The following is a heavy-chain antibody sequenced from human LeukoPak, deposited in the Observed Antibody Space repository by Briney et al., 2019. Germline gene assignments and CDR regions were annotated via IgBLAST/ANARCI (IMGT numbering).Heavy chain of an antibody. Sequence: SETLSLTCTVSGGSISRSSYYWGWIRQTPGKGLEWMGSFFYSGNTYYNPSLKSRVTMSVDTSKNQFSLRLSSVTAADTAVYYCARHISGGATLDWGQGTLVTVSS. CDR1: GGSISRSSYY. J-gene: IGHJ4*02. CDR3: ARHISGGATLD. D-gene: IGHD6-19*01. V-gene: IGHV4-39*01. CDR2: FFYSGNT.